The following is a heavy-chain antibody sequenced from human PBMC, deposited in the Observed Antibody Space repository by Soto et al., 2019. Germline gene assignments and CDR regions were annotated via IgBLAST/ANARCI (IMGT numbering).Heavy chain of an antibody. CDR3: ARASSSFPAANWFDP. CDR2: IIPIFGTA. V-gene: IGHV1-69*13. D-gene: IGHD6-6*01. Sequence: ASVKVSCKASGGTFSSYAISWVRQAPGQGLEWMGGIIPIFGTANYAQKFQGRVTITADESTSTAYMELSSLRSEDTAAYYCARASSSFPAANWFDPWGQGTLVTVSS. CDR1: GGTFSSYA. J-gene: IGHJ5*02.